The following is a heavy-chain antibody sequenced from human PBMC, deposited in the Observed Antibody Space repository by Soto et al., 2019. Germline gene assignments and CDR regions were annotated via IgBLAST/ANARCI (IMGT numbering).Heavy chain of an antibody. J-gene: IGHJ4*02. CDR1: GFRFSSKA. V-gene: IGHV3-23*01. CDR3: AKENGFQFVNFGASGFDY. D-gene: IGHD6-6*01. Sequence: EVQLLDSGGGLVQPGGSLRLSCAASGFRFSSKAMSWVRQAPGKGLEWVSIISGSGSSTYYTDSLTGRFTISRDNSKNMVSLEMNYLRAEDTAVYYCAKENGFQFVNFGASGFDYWGQGSLVSVSS. CDR2: ISGSGSST.